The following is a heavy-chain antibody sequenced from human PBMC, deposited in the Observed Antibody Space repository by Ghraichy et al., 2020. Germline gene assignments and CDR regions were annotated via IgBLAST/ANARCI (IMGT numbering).Heavy chain of an antibody. Sequence: GGSLRLSCVTSGFTFSSYRMNWVRQAPGKGLEWLSYINFGGSIYYADSVKGRFTISKDNAKNSLYLHMNSLRDEDTAVYFCARDLSDYDYTHYIDHWGQGTLVTVSS. D-gene: IGHD5-12*01. J-gene: IGHJ4*02. CDR2: INFGGSI. CDR3: ARDLSDYDYTHYIDH. CDR1: GFTFSSYR. V-gene: IGHV3-48*02.